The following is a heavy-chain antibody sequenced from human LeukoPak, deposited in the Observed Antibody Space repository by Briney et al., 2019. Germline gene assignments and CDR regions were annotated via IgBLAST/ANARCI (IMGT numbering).Heavy chain of an antibody. CDR1: RFTFCDYY. CDR2: TSSSSSTI. J-gene: IGHJ4*02. V-gene: IGHV3-11*04. Sequence: GVSLTLSCSASRFTFCDYYMSWIRQAPGQGLEGVSYTSSSSSTIYYADSVKGRSTTSRDNAKNSLYLQMNSLRAEDTAVYYCGRVLHKRNYDSSVYGYWGQGTLVTVSS. CDR3: GRVLHKRNYDSSVYGY. D-gene: IGHD3-22*01.